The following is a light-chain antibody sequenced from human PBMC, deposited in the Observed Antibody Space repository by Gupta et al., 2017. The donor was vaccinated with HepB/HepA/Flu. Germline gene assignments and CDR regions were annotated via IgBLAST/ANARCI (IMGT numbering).Light chain of an antibody. CDR3: QSYDSSLSGVV. V-gene: IGLV1-40*01. J-gene: IGLJ2*01. CDR2: ANN. Sequence: QSVLTQPPSVSGAPGQRVTISCTGSSSNIGAVYDVHWYQQLPGTAPRLLIYANNNRPSGVPDRFSGSKAGTSASPALTGLQAEDEGEDDCQSYDSSLSGVVFGGGTKLTVL. CDR1: SSNIGAVYD.